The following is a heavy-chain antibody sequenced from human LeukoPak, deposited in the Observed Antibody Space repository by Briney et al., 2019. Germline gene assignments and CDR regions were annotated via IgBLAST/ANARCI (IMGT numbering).Heavy chain of an antibody. Sequence: GGSLRLSCAASGFTFSNYWMHWVRRAPGKGLVWVSRINNDGSGTSYADSVKGRFTISRDNAQNTLYLQMNSLRAEDTAVYYCSRSLDSWGQGTLVTVSP. V-gene: IGHV3-74*01. CDR3: SRSLDS. CDR2: INNDGSGT. J-gene: IGHJ4*02. CDR1: GFTFSNYW.